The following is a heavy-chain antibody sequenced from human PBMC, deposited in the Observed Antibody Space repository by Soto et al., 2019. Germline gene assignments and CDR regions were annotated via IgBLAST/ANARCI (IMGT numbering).Heavy chain of an antibody. CDR3: AKGAYEYY. Sequence: GSLRRSCTASCFPFSSYPISCVRQAPGKGLEWVSAISGSGGSTYYADSVKGRFTISRDNSKNTLHLQMNSLRAEDTAVYYSAKGAYEYYWGQGTLVTVSS. J-gene: IGHJ4*02. V-gene: IGHV3-23*01. CDR1: CFPFSSYP. D-gene: IGHD5-12*01. CDR2: ISGSGGST.